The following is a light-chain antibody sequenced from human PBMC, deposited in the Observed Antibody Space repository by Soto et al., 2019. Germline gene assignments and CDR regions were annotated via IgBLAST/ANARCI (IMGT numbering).Light chain of an antibody. CDR3: SSYTSGSIRVV. Sequence: QSVLTQPASVSGSPGQSITISCTGTSSDVGGYNYVSWYQQHPGKAPKVMIYDVSNRPSGVSNRFSASKSGNTASLTISGLQAEDEADYSCSSYTSGSIRVVFGGGTKVTVL. J-gene: IGLJ2*01. V-gene: IGLV2-14*01. CDR2: DVS. CDR1: SSDVGGYNY.